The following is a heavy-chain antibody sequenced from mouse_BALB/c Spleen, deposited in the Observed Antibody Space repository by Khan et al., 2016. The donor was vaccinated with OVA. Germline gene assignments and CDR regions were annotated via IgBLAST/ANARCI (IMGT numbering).Heavy chain of an antibody. CDR3: ERSVNITTVVASDFGY. D-gene: IGHD1-1*01. Sequence: EVQLEESGPGLVKPSQSLSLTCTVTGYSITSAYAWNWIRQFPGNKLEWMGYISYSGRTSYNPSLKSRLSITQDTSKNQFFLQLNSVTTEATATYYCERSVNITTVVASDFGYWGQGTTLTVSS. J-gene: IGHJ2*01. CDR1: GYSITSAYA. CDR2: ISYSGRT. V-gene: IGHV3-2*02.